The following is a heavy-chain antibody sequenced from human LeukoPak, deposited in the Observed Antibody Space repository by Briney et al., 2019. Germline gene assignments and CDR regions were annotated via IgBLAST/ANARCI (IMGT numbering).Heavy chain of an antibody. Sequence: GGSPRLSCAASGFTFSSYSMNWVRQAPGKGLEWVAVISYDGSNKYYADSVKGRFTISRDNSKNTLYLQMNSLRAEDTAVYYCVKRWTGTTIGQQDYWGQGTLVTVSS. J-gene: IGHJ4*02. D-gene: IGHD1-1*01. CDR3: VKRWTGTTIGQQDY. CDR2: ISYDGSNK. V-gene: IGHV3-30*18. CDR1: GFTFSSYS.